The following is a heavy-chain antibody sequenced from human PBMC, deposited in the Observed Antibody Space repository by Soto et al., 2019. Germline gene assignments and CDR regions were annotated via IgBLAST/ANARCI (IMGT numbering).Heavy chain of an antibody. Sequence: SETLSLTCAVYGGSFSGYYWSWIRQPPGKGLEWIGEINHSGSTNYNPSLKSRVTISVDTSKNQFSLKLSPVTAADTAVYYCARGRRTIFGVVIIGPYGMDVWGQGTTVTVSS. CDR2: INHSGST. D-gene: IGHD3-3*01. V-gene: IGHV4-34*01. CDR1: GGSFSGYY. J-gene: IGHJ6*02. CDR3: ARGRRTIFGVVIIGPYGMDV.